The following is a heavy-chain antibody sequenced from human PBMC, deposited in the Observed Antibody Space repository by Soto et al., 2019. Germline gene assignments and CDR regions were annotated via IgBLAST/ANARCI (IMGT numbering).Heavy chain of an antibody. V-gene: IGHV3-48*02. Sequence: EVQVVESGGGLVQPGGSLRLSCAASGFTCSSNSMNWVRQAPGKGLEWVSYISSSSSTIYADSVKGRFTISRDNAKTSLYLQMNSLRDEDTAVYYCARVIWSGHLTSDLWGQGTLVTVSS. CDR1: GFTCSSNS. CDR2: ISSSSSTI. J-gene: IGHJ5*02. CDR3: ARVIWSGHLTSDL. D-gene: IGHD3-3*01.